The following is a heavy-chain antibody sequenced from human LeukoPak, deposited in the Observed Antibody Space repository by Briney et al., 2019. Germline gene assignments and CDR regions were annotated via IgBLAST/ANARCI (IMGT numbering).Heavy chain of an antibody. CDR1: GGSISSYY. CDR2: IYYSGST. V-gene: IGHV4-59*08. Sequence: NPSETLSLTCTVSGGSISSYYWSWIRQPPGKGLEWIGYIYYSGSTNYNPSLKSRVTISVDTSKNQFSLKLNSVTAADTAVYYCARLGSGSDIDYWGQGTLVTVSS. D-gene: IGHD1-26*01. J-gene: IGHJ4*02. CDR3: ARLGSGSDIDY.